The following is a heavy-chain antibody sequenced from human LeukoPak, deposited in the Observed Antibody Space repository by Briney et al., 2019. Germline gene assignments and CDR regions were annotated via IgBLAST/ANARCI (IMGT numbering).Heavy chain of an antibody. D-gene: IGHD2-15*01. CDR2: ISSSGSTI. CDR1: GFTFSSYE. V-gene: IGHV3-48*03. J-gene: IGHJ4*02. Sequence: GGSLRLSYAASGFTFSSYEMNWVRQAPGKGLEWVSYISSSGSTIYYADTVKGRFTISRDNAKNSLYLQVNSLRAEDTAVYYCASLAAATVDYWGQGTLVTVSS. CDR3: ASLAAATVDY.